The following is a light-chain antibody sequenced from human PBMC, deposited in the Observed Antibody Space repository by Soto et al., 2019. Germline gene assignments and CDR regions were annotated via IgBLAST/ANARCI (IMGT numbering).Light chain of an antibody. J-gene: IGKJ1*01. Sequence: DIQMTQSPSSLSASVGDRVTITCRASQSISTYLNWYQQKPGKAPKLLIFAASSSQRGVPSRFTGSGSGTDFTLSISSLQPEDFEAYDCQQSYRTPWTFGQGTKVEIK. CDR3: QQSYRTPWT. V-gene: IGKV1-39*01. CDR2: AAS. CDR1: QSISTY.